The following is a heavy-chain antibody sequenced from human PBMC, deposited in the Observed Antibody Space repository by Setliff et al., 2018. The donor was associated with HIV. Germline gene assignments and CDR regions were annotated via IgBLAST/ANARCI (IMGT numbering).Heavy chain of an antibody. CDR2: IKQDGSEK. CDR3: AGDSSSGSYLWLDY. Sequence: GGSLRLSCSASGFSFSSYWMSWVRQAPGKGLEWVANIKQDGSEKYYVDSVKGRFTISRDNAKNSLYLQMNSLRAADTAVYYCAGDSSSGSYLWLDYWGQGTLVTVSS. J-gene: IGHJ4*02. V-gene: IGHV3-7*01. CDR1: GFSFSSYW. D-gene: IGHD1-26*01.